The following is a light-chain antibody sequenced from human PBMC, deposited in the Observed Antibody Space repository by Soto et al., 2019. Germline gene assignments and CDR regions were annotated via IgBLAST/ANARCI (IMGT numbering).Light chain of an antibody. CDR2: DAS. J-gene: IGKJ3*01. V-gene: IGKV3-11*01. CDR1: QSVSSY. Sequence: EIVLTQSPATLSLSPGERAALSCRASQSVSSYLAWYQQKPGQAPRLLIYDASNRATGIPARFSGSGSGTDFTLTISSLEPEDFAVYYWQQRSNWPPAFGPGTKVDI. CDR3: QQRSNWPPA.